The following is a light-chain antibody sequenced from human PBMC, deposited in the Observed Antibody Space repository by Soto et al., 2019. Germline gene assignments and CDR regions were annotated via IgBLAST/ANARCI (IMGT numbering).Light chain of an antibody. Sequence: IQLTQSPSSLSASVGDRVTITCRASQGARSNLVWYQQKPGEAPKVLIYAASTLQSGVPSRFSGSGSGTDFTLTISSLQPEDFATYYCQQLSSYPWTFGQGTKVEIK. CDR2: AAS. J-gene: IGKJ1*01. CDR3: QQLSSYPWT. CDR1: QGARSN. V-gene: IGKV1-9*01.